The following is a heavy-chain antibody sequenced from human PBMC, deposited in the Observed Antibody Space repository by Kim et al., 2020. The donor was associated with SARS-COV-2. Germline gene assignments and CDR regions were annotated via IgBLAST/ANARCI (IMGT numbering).Heavy chain of an antibody. CDR2: IKQDGSEK. J-gene: IGHJ4*02. D-gene: IGHD3-16*01. CDR1: GFTFSSYW. V-gene: IGHV3-7*01. CDR3: AREGPDYVWGSPYFDY. Sequence: GGSLRLSCAASGFTFSSYWMSWVRQAPGKGLEWVANIKQDGSEKYYVDSVKGRFTISRDNAKNSLYLQMNSLRVEDTAVYYCAREGPDYVWGSPYFDYWGQGTLVTVSS.